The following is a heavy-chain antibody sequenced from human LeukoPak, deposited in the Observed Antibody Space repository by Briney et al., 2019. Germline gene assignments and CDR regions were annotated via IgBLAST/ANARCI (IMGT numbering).Heavy chain of an antibody. J-gene: IGHJ3*02. D-gene: IGHD1-14*01. CDR2: IYTSGST. CDR1: GGSISSSSYY. CDR3: ARAHPTTSNVGAFDI. Sequence: PSETLSLTCTVPGGSISSSSYYWSWIRQPAGKGLEWIGRIYTSGSTNYNPSLKSRVTMSVDTSKDQFSLKLSSVTAADTAVYYCARAHPTTSNVGAFDIWGQGTMVTVSS. V-gene: IGHV4-61*02.